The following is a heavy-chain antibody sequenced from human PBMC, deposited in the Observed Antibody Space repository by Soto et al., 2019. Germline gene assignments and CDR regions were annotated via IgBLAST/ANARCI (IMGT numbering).Heavy chain of an antibody. J-gene: IGHJ4*02. D-gene: IGHD1-26*01. V-gene: IGHV3-21*01. CDR2: ISGGSDEI. CDR3: AIHRLGATDY. CDR1: GFSFGNYN. Sequence: EVQLVESGGGLVKPGGSLRLSCAASGFSFGNYNMNWVRQDPGKGLEWVSTISGGSDEIYYGDSVGGRYTISRDNAKNSLYLQLNSLRVEDTAVYYCAIHRLGATDYWGQGTLVTVSS.